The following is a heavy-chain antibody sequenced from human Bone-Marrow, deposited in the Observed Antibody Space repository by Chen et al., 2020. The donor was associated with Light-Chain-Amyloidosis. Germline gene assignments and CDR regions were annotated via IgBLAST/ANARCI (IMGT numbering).Heavy chain of an antibody. D-gene: IGHD6-19*01. Sequence: EVQLVESGGGLVQPGGSLRFSCAASGITLSSHWMHWVRKGPGKGLVWVARINYDGSSLNYADSVRGRFVISRDNAKNTLYLQMNSLGVDDTAFYYCTREASSDDGFDFWGQGTVVTVSS. CDR2: INYDGSSL. CDR1: GITLSSHW. CDR3: TREASSDDGFDF. J-gene: IGHJ3*01. V-gene: IGHV3-74*01.